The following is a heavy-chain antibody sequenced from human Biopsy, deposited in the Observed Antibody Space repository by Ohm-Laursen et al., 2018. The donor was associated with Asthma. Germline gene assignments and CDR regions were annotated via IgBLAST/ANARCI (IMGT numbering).Heavy chain of an antibody. V-gene: IGHV1-69*13. Sequence: ASVKVSCKASGGTFSSNSINWVRQAPGQGLEWMGRIMPIFGPTNYAQKFQGRVTISADDSTSTAYMELSSLSSEDTALYYCARGPEYVRSSGALDYWGQGTLVTVSS. CDR1: GGTFSSNS. J-gene: IGHJ4*02. CDR2: IMPIFGPT. CDR3: ARGPEYVRSSGALDY. D-gene: IGHD2-2*01.